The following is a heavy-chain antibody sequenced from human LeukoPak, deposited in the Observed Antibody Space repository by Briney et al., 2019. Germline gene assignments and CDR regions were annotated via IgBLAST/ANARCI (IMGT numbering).Heavy chain of an antibody. Sequence: GGSLRLSCAASGFTFDDYAMHWVRHAPGKGLEWVSGISWISGSIGYADSVKGRFSISRDNAKNSLYLQMNSLRAEDTALYYCAKAWGGSSQWYFDLWGRGTLVIVSS. CDR2: ISWISGSI. J-gene: IGHJ2*01. V-gene: IGHV3-9*01. CDR3: AKAWGGSSQWYFDL. CDR1: GFTFDDYA. D-gene: IGHD1-26*01.